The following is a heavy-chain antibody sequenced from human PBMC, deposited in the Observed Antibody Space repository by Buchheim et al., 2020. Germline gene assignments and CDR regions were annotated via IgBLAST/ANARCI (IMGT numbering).Heavy chain of an antibody. CDR3: ASFAFWSGYYTSNHYYGMDV. CDR2: IYHSGST. J-gene: IGHJ6*02. D-gene: IGHD3-3*01. CDR1: GGSISSSNW. V-gene: IGHV4-4*02. Sequence: QGQLQESGPGLVKPSGTLSLTCAVSGGSISSSNWWSWVRQPPGKGLEWIGEIYHSGSTNYNPSLKSRVTISVDKSKNQFSLKLSYVTAADTAVYYCASFAFWSGYYTSNHYYGMDVWGQGTT.